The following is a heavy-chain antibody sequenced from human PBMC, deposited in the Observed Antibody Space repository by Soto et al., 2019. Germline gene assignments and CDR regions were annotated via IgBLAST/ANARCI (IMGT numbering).Heavy chain of an antibody. V-gene: IGHV1-69*12. D-gene: IGHD2-21*02. CDR1: GGTFSSYA. Sequence: QVQLVQSGAEVKKPGSSVKVSCKASGGTFSSYAISWVRQAPGQGLEWMGGIIPIFGTANYAQKFQGRVTITADESTSTAYMALSSLRSEDTAVYYCARLGAYCGGDCYPTRWGQGTLVTVSS. CDR3: ARLGAYCGGDCYPTR. CDR2: IIPIFGTA. J-gene: IGHJ4*02.